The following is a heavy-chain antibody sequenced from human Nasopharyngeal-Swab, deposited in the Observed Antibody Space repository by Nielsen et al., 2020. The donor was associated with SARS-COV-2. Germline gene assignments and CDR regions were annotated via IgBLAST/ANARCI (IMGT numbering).Heavy chain of an antibody. V-gene: IGHV3-30*04. D-gene: IGHD6-13*01. Sequence: GGSLRLSCAASGFTFSSYAMYWVRQAPGKGLEWVAVISYDGSNKYYADSVKGRFTISRDNSKNTLYLQMNSLRAEDTAVYYCARDNFGSSSWGQGTLVTVSS. J-gene: IGHJ5*02. CDR2: ISYDGSNK. CDR3: ARDNFGSSS. CDR1: GFTFSSYA.